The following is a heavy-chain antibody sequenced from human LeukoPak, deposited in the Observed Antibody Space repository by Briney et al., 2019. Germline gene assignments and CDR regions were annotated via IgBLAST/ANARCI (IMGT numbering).Heavy chain of an antibody. J-gene: IGHJ4*02. CDR3: ARQNFGYSDY. D-gene: IGHD5-12*01. V-gene: IGHV3-7*01. CDR2: IKQDGSEE. CDR1: GFTFSNYW. Sequence: GGSLRLSCAASGFTFSNYWMNWVRQAPGKGLEWVAIIKQDGSEEYYVDSVKGRFTISRDNAKNSLSLQMNSLRAEDTAIYYCARQNFGYSDYWGRGTLVTVSS.